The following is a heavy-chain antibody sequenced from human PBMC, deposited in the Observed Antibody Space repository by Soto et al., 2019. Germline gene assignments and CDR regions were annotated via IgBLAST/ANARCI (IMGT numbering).Heavy chain of an antibody. CDR3: ARVREVDVDTAMADHAFDI. CDR1: GFTFSSYA. D-gene: IGHD5-18*01. V-gene: IGHV3-23*01. J-gene: IGHJ3*02. CDR2: ISGSGGST. Sequence: PGGSLRLSCAASGFTFSSYAMSWVRQAPGKGLEWVSAISGSGGSTYYADSVKGRFTISRDNSKNTLYLQMNSLRAEDTAVYYCARVREVDVDTAMADHAFDIWGQGTMVTVSS.